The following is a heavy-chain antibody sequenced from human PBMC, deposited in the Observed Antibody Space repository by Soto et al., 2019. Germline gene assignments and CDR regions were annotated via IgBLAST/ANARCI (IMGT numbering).Heavy chain of an antibody. V-gene: IGHV4-59*08. Sequence: QVPLQESGPGLVKPSETLSLSCTVSGGSISSYYWSWIRQPPGKGLEWIGYVHDSWGSHYNPSLKSRVAISLETSKRQFSLKLTSVTATDTAVYYCARQGVGALHGLVDVWGQGTTVTVSS. J-gene: IGHJ6*02. CDR1: GGSISSYY. CDR3: ARQGVGALHGLVDV. CDR2: VHDSWGS. D-gene: IGHD1-26*01.